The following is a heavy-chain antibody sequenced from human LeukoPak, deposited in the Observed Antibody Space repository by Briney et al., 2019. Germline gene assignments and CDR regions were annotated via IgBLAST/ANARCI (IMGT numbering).Heavy chain of an antibody. Sequence: SETLSLTCTVSGGSISSSSYYWGWIRQPPGKGLGWIGSIYYSGSTYYNPSLKSRVTISVDTSKNQFSLKLSSVTAADTAVYYCARGTWLDCSSTSCYKIKMTALDYWGQGTLVTVSS. CDR1: GGSISSSSYY. D-gene: IGHD2-2*02. V-gene: IGHV4-39*01. CDR2: IYYSGST. J-gene: IGHJ4*02. CDR3: ARGTWLDCSSTSCYKIKMTALDY.